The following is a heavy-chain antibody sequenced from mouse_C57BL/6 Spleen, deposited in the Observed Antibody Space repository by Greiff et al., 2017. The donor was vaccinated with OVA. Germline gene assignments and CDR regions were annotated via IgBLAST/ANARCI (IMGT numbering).Heavy chain of an antibody. Sequence: EVKLVESGGGLVKPGGSLKLSCAASGFTFSSYAMSWVRQTPVKRLEWVATISDGGGYTYYPDNVKGRSTMSRDNAKNNMYLQMRHLKSEDTAIYYCARDWCDGYYGWYFDVWGTGTTVTVSS. CDR1: GFTFSSYA. CDR2: ISDGGGYT. V-gene: IGHV5-4*01. D-gene: IGHD2-3*01. CDR3: ARDWCDGYYGWYFDV. J-gene: IGHJ1*03.